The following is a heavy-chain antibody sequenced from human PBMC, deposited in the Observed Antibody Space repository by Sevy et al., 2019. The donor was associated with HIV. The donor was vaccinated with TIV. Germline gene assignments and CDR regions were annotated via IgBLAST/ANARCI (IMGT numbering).Heavy chain of an antibody. J-gene: IGHJ6*02. CDR1: GFTFSSYW. CDR2: IKKDGSEK. CDR3: ARDCSSTNCLWGLDV. D-gene: IGHD2-2*01. Sequence: GGSLRLSCAASGFTFSSYWMSWVRQAPGKGLEWVANIKKDGSEKYYVDPVKGRFTISRDNAKNSLYLQMNSLRVEDTAMYYCARDCSSTNCLWGLDVWGQGTTVTVSS. V-gene: IGHV3-7*03.